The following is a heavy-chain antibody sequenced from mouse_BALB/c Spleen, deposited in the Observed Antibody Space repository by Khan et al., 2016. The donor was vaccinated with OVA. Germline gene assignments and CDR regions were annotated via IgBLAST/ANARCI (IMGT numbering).Heavy chain of an antibody. Sequence: QIQLVQSGPELKKPGETVKISCKASGYTFTDYGMNWVKQAPGKGLKWMGWINTYIGEPTYADDFQGRFASSLETSASTASLQINNLRNEDTATYCCARSPAWFAYWGQGTLVTVSA. CDR2: INTYIGEP. CDR1: GYTFTDYG. J-gene: IGHJ3*01. V-gene: IGHV9-3-1*01. CDR3: ARSPAWFAY.